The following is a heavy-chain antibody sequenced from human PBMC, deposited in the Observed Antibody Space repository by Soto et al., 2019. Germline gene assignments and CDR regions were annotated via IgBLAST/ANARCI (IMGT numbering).Heavy chain of an antibody. CDR2: ISGSGGST. Sequence: PGGSLRLSCAASGFTFSTYAMSWVRQAPGKGLEWVSAISGSGGSTYYADSVKGRFTISRDNSKNTLYLQMNSLRAEDTAVYYCAKGDCSSTSCYYYYGMDVWGQGTTVTVSS. J-gene: IGHJ6*02. D-gene: IGHD2-2*01. CDR3: AKGDCSSTSCYYYYGMDV. CDR1: GFTFSTYA. V-gene: IGHV3-23*01.